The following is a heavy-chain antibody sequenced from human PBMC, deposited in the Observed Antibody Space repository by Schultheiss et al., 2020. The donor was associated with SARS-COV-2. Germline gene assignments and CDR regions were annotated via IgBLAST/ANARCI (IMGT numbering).Heavy chain of an antibody. J-gene: IGHJ4*02. CDR3: ARGLYGDR. Sequence: SETLSLTCTFSGGSISSYYWSWIRQPPGKGLEWIGYIYYSGSTNYNPSLKSRVTISVDTSKNQFSLKLSSVTAADTAVYYCARGLYGDRWGQGTLVTVSS. V-gene: IGHV4-59*01. CDR2: IYYSGST. CDR1: GGSISSYY. D-gene: IGHD3-10*01.